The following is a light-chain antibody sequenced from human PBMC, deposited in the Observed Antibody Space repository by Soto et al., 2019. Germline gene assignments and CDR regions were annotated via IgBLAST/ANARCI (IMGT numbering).Light chain of an antibody. Sequence: QSALTQPASVSGSPGQSITISCTGTSSEVGGYDYVSWYQQHPGKAPKLMIYDVTNRPSGVSNHFSGSKSGNTASLTISGLQAEDEASYYCSSYTSSTSYVFGTGTKVTVL. J-gene: IGLJ1*01. CDR2: DVT. V-gene: IGLV2-14*01. CDR3: SSYTSSTSYV. CDR1: SSEVGGYDY.